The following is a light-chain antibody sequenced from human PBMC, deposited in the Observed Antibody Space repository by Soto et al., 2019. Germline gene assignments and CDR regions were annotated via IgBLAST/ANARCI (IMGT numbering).Light chain of an antibody. V-gene: IGLV1-40*01. J-gene: IGLJ2*01. CDR3: QSYDSSLSGVV. CDR1: SSNIGAGYD. Sequence: QLVLTQPPSVSGAPGQRVTISCTGSSSNIGAGYDVHWYQQLPGTAPKLLIYGNSNRPSGVPDRFSGSKSGTSASLAITGLQDEDEADYYCQSYDSSLSGVVFGGGTQLTVL. CDR2: GNS.